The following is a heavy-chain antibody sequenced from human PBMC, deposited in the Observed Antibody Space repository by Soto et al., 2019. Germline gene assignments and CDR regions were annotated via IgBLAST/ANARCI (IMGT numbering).Heavy chain of an antibody. D-gene: IGHD2-15*01. CDR1: GGSINSYY. CDR3: ARYPLHCSGGSCYNFYYGLDV. V-gene: IGHV4-59*01. J-gene: IGHJ6*02. CDR2: IYYTGSV. Sequence: SETLSLTCSVSGGSINSYYWSWLRQSPGRGLEWIGYIYYTGSVNYSPSLKSRVSISVDPSKNQFSLKLRSVTAADTAMYYCARYPLHCSGGSCYNFYYGLDVWGQGTEVTVSS.